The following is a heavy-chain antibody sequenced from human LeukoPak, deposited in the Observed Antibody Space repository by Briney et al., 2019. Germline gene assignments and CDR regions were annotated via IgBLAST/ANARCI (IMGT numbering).Heavy chain of an antibody. CDR1: GGSISTYY. Sequence: SETLSLTCTVSGGSISTYYWSWIRQPPGKGLEWIGYIYYGGATTYTPSLKSRVTISVDTSKNQFSLKLNSVTAADTAIYYCARHGGGRDSGSYVDDAFDIWGQGTMVTVSS. V-gene: IGHV4-59*08. D-gene: IGHD3-10*01. CDR2: IYYGGAT. CDR3: ARHGGGRDSGSYVDDAFDI. J-gene: IGHJ3*02.